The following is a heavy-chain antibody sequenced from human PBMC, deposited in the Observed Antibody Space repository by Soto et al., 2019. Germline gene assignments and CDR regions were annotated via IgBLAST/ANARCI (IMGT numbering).Heavy chain of an antibody. Sequence: XETLGLPFAVAACYLKTASSPSSGIRDPAGKGLEGIWYVYHAGRTSYSPSLKGRVSISMDTSKNHVSLNLDSVTAADRAVYVCARDFSYFGSWGRGTLVT. V-gene: IGHV4-61*01. J-gene: IGHJ4*02. CDR2: VYHAGRT. CDR3: ARDFSYFGS. D-gene: IGHD3-3*01. CDR1: ACYLKTASSP.